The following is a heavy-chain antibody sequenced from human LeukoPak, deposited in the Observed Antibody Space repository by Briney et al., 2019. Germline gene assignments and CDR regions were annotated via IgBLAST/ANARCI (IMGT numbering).Heavy chain of an antibody. D-gene: IGHD3-22*01. CDR2: ISSSGTTI. Sequence: GGSLRLSCAASEFSFSDYYMSWIRRAPGKGLEWVSYISSSGTTIYYADSVKGRFTISRDNANNSLYLQINSLRAEDTAVYYCARTLVVINDAFDIWGQGTMVTVSS. CDR3: ARTLVVINDAFDI. V-gene: IGHV3-11*01. CDR1: EFSFSDYY. J-gene: IGHJ3*02.